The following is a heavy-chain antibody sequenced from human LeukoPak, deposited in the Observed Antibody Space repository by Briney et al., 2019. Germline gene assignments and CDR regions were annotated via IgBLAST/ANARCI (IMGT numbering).Heavy chain of an antibody. V-gene: IGHV1-2*02. CDR2: INPNSGGT. CDR3: ARDRMEPSSHAFDI. CDR1: GYPFTGYY. J-gene: IGHJ3*02. D-gene: IGHD1-26*01. Sequence: ASVKVSCKASGYPFTGYYMHWVRQAPGQGLEWMGWINPNSGGTNYAQKLQGRVTMTTDTSTSTAYMELSRLRSDDTAVYYCARDRMEPSSHAFDIWGQGTMVTVSS.